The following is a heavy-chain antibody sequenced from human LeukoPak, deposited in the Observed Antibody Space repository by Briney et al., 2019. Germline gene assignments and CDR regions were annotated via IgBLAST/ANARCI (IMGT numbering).Heavy chain of an antibody. CDR2: IYYSGST. CDR3: ALLYGDYCLGAFDI. Sequence: PSETLSLTCTVSGGSISSSSYYWGWIRQPPGKGLEWIGSIYYSGSTYYNPSLKSRVTISVDTSKNQFSLKLSSVTAADTAVYYCALLYGDYCLGAFDIWGQGTMVTVSS. J-gene: IGHJ3*02. V-gene: IGHV4-39*07. CDR1: GGSISSSSYY. D-gene: IGHD4-17*01.